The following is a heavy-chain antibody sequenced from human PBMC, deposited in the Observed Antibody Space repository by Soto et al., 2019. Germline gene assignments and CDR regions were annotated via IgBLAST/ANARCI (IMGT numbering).Heavy chain of an antibody. J-gene: IGHJ3*02. V-gene: IGHV3-23*01. CDR3: AHPRGYGVFDAYDI. CDR1: GFTFSTYA. D-gene: IGHD2-8*01. Sequence: GGSLRLSCAASGFTFSTYAMNWVRQAPGKGLEWVSAISANGAYTYYADSVKGRFTISRDNSVNALYLQMNSVRIEDTAVYYCAHPRGYGVFDAYDIWGQGTMVTVSS. CDR2: ISANGAYT.